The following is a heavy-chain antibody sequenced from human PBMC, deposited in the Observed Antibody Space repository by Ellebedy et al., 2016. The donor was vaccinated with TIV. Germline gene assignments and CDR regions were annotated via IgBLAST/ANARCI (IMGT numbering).Heavy chain of an antibody. CDR3: ARDPVGVGPAFDV. J-gene: IGHJ3*01. CDR1: GFTFSNNA. V-gene: IGHV3-30*03. CDR2: ISYDGSHE. Sequence: GESLKISCAASGFTFSNNAMHWVRQAPGKGLEWVALISYDGSHESYADSLKGRFTISRDNSKNTLYLQMNSLRAEDTAIYCCARDPVGVGPAFDVWGQGTMVTVSS. D-gene: IGHD4-23*01.